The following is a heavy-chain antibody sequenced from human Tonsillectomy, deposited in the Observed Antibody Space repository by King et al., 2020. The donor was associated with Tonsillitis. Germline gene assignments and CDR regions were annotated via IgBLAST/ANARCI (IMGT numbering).Heavy chain of an antibody. CDR2: IKSGGSDT. J-gene: IGHJ6*02. D-gene: IGHD1-1*01. V-gene: IGHV3-21*01. CDR3: ARPLRNYRHGMDV. CDR1: GFTFSSYN. Sequence: EVQLVESGGGLVKPGGSLRLACSGSGFTFSSYNFHWVRQAPGKGLEWLSYIKSGGSDTDYAGSVKGRFTVSRDNAKKSLYLQMSSLRADDTAIYYCARPLRNYRHGMDVWGQGTTVTVSS.